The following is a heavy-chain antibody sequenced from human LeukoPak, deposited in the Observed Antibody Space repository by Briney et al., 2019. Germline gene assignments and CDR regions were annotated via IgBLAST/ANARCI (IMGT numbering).Heavy chain of an antibody. D-gene: IGHD3-22*01. CDR2: IRSKANSYAT. CDR3: AKVGIKYYYDSSGYYYP. CDR1: GFTFSGSA. V-gene: IGHV3-73*01. Sequence: GGSLRLSCAASGFTFSGSAMHWVRQASGKGLEWVGRIRSKANSYATAYAASVKGRFTISRDDSKNTLYLQMNSLRAEDTAVYYCAKVGIKYYYDSSGYYYPWGQGTLVTVSS. J-gene: IGHJ5*02.